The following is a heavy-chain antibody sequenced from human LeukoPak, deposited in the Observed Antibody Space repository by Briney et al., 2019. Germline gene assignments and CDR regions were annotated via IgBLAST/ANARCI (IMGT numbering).Heavy chain of an antibody. D-gene: IGHD3-22*01. Sequence: PSETLSLICTVSGGSISSYYWSWIRQPPGKGLEWIGYIYYSGSTNCNPSLESRVTISVDTSKNQFSLNLSSVTAADTAVYYCARGNSYNYGDFDYWGQGTLVTVSS. CDR2: IYYSGST. CDR3: ARGNSYNYGDFDY. CDR1: GGSISSYY. J-gene: IGHJ4*02. V-gene: IGHV4-59*01.